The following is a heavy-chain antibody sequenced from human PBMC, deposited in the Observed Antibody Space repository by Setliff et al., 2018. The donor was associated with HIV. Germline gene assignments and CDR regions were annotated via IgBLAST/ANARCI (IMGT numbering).Heavy chain of an antibody. V-gene: IGHV3-23*01. CDR1: ELTFSNYA. Sequence: PGGSLRLSCAASELTFSNYAMTWVRQAPGKGLEWVSSLSGSGGSTYYADSVKGRFTISRDNSKNTLYLRMNSLRAEDTAVYYCAKQVSGYFDYWGQGALVTVSS. CDR3: AKQVSGYFDY. J-gene: IGHJ4*02. D-gene: IGHD3-10*01. CDR2: LSGSGGST.